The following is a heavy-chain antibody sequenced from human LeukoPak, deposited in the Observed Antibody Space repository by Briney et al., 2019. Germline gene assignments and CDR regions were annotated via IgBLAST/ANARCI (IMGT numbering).Heavy chain of an antibody. D-gene: IGHD3-3*01. CDR1: GGTFSSYA. Sequence: ASVKVSCKASGGTFSSYAMSWVRQAPGQGLEWMGGIIPIFGTANYAQKFQGRVTITADESTSTAYMELSSLRSEDTAVYYCARGGRGVVIDGYYYMDVWGKGTTVTVSS. CDR3: ARGGRGVVIDGYYYMDV. CDR2: IIPIFGTA. V-gene: IGHV1-69*13. J-gene: IGHJ6*03.